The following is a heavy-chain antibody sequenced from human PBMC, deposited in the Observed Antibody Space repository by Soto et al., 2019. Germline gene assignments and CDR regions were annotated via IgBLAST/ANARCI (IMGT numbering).Heavy chain of an antibody. CDR1: GFSRSAYNLD. V-gene: IGHV2-5*02. Sequence: QMTVKDSGPTLVQPPQYLLLTCVFSGFSRSAYNLDVAWMCWSPVKALEWLALIYWDDDKRYSPSLKDRLAMTKDPSSNQVVLTITNMDPGDTATYFDAHADFYDLGTFDHWGPGTLGAVSS. J-gene: IGHJ4*02. CDR2: IYWDDDK. D-gene: IGHD7-27*01. CDR3: AHADFYDLGTFDH.